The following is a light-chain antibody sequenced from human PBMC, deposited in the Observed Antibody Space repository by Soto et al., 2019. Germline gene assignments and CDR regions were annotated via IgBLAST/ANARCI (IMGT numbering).Light chain of an antibody. Sequence: EIVMTQSPVTLSVSPGERATLSCRASQSVSRNLAWYQQKPGQAPRLLIYGAFTRATCVPARFSGSGSGTAFTLTISSLQSEDSAVYYCQQYNDWPSLTFGGRTKVETK. V-gene: IGKV3-15*01. CDR1: QSVSRN. J-gene: IGKJ4*01. CDR3: QQYNDWPSLT. CDR2: GAF.